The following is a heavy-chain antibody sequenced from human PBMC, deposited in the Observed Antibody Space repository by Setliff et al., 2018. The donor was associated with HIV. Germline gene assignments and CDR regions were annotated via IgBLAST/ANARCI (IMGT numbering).Heavy chain of an antibody. V-gene: IGHV3-7*03. D-gene: IGHD3-22*01. CDR1: GFSFGSYW. CDR2: IKQDASEK. Sequence: LKISCVASGFSFGSYWMSWVRQAPGKGPEWVAHIKQDASEKYFVDSVKGRFTISRDNAKNSLYLQMDSLRAEDTAVYHCARDQYYYDTSGYYRGSAFDFWGQGTLVTVSS. CDR3: ARDQYYYDTSGYYRGSAFDF. J-gene: IGHJ4*02.